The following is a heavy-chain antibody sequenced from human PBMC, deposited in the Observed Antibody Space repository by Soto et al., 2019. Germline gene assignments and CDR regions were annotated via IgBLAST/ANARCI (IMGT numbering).Heavy chain of an antibody. Sequence: EVQLVESGGGLVKPGGSLRLSCAASGFTFSSYSMNWVRQAPGKGLEWVSSISSSSSYIYYADSVKGRFTISRDNAKNSLYLQMNSLRAEDTAVYYCARDLVVTAHLYYFDYWGQGTLVTVSS. CDR1: GFTFSSYS. CDR3: ARDLVVTAHLYYFDY. J-gene: IGHJ4*02. V-gene: IGHV3-21*01. CDR2: ISSSSSYI. D-gene: IGHD2-15*01.